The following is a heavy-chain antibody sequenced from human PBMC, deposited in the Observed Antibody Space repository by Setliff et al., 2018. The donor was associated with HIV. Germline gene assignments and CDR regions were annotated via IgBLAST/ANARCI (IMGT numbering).Heavy chain of an antibody. Sequence: GGSLRLSCAASGITLSNYAMSWVRQAPGKGLEWVAFIRYDGDNKYYADSVKGRFTISRDNAKNSLYLQMNSLGAEDTASYYCARGGEYYSDSGGIYYYMDVWGKGTTVTVSS. CDR3: ARGGEYYSDSGGIYYYMDV. J-gene: IGHJ6*03. V-gene: IGHV3-30*02. CDR2: IRYDGDNK. D-gene: IGHD3-22*01. CDR1: GITLSNYA.